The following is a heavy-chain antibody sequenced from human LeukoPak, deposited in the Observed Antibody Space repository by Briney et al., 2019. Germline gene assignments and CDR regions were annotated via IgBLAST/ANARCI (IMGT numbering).Heavy chain of an antibody. Sequence: GGSLRLSCAASGFTFNNYAMSWVRQAPGKGLEWVSSINSDSSLMFYAESVKGRFTISRDNARNSLYLQMNSLRAEDTAVYYCIRDLFDDYSLDYWGQGALVTVSS. V-gene: IGHV3-21*01. D-gene: IGHD3-16*01. CDR2: INSDSSLM. CDR1: GFTFNNYA. J-gene: IGHJ4*02. CDR3: IRDLFDDYSLDY.